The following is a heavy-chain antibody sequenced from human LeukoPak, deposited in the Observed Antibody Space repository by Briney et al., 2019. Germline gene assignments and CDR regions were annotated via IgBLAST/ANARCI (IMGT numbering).Heavy chain of an antibody. CDR1: GFTFSSYG. Sequence: GGSLRLSCAASGFTFSSYGMHWVRQAPGKGLEWGAVIWYDGSNKYYADSVKGRFTISRDNSKNTLYLQMNSLRAEDTAVYYCARGSFRGSSDDAFDIWGQGTMVTVSS. CDR2: IWYDGSNK. V-gene: IGHV3-33*01. J-gene: IGHJ3*02. CDR3: ARGSFRGSSDDAFDI. D-gene: IGHD1-26*01.